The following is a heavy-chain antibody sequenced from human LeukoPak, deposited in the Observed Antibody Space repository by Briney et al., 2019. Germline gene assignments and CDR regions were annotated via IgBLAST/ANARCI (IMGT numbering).Heavy chain of an antibody. CDR2: ISSSSSYI. CDR3: ARDLDRGDYGYYFDY. Sequence: GGSLRLSCAASGFTFSSYSMNWVRQAPGKELEWVSSISSSSSYIYYADSVKGRFTISRDNAKNSLYLQMNSLRAEDTAVYYCARDLDRGDYGYYFDYWGQGTLVTVSS. V-gene: IGHV3-21*01. D-gene: IGHD4-17*01. J-gene: IGHJ4*02. CDR1: GFTFSSYS.